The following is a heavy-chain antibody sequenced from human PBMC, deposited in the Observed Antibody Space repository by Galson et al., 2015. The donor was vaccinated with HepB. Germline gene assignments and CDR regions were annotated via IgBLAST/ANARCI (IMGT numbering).Heavy chain of an antibody. Sequence: TLSLTCAVSGGAISSGAYSWSWIRQPPGKGLEWIGYIYHSGSTYYNPSLKSRVTISLDRSKSQFSLKLRSVTAADTAVYYCATVGSGDAFDTWGQGTMVTVSS. J-gene: IGHJ3*02. V-gene: IGHV4-30-2*01. CDR3: ATVGSGDAFDT. CDR2: IYHSGST. CDR1: GGAISSGAYS.